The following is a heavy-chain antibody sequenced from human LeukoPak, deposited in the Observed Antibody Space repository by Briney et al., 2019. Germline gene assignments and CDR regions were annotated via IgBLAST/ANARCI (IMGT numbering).Heavy chain of an antibody. D-gene: IGHD6-19*01. CDR2: IYPGDSDT. Sequence: GESLKISCKGSGYSFTSYWIGWVRQMPGKGLEWMGIIYPGDSDTRYSPSFQGQVTISADKSISTAYLQWSSLKASDTAMYYCARPIRIAVAGNDAFDIWGQGTMVTVSS. CDR1: GYSFTSYW. J-gene: IGHJ3*02. CDR3: ARPIRIAVAGNDAFDI. V-gene: IGHV5-51*01.